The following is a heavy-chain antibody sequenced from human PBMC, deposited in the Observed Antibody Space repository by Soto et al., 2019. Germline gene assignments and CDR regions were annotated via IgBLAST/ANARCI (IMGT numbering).Heavy chain of an antibody. J-gene: IGHJ4*02. Sequence: QVQLVESGGGVVQPGRSLRLSCAASGFTFSSYGMHWVRQAPGRGLEWVAVISYDGTKEYYADSVKGRFTISRDNSKHTLFLQMNSLRPEDTAVYYCAKVVVPGTHYFDFWGQGTLVTVSS. CDR3: AKVVVPGTHYFDF. D-gene: IGHD2-2*01. CDR2: ISYDGTKE. CDR1: GFTFSSYG. V-gene: IGHV3-30*18.